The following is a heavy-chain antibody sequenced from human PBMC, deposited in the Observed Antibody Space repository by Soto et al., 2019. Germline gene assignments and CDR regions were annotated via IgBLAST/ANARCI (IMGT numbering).Heavy chain of an antibody. D-gene: IGHD4-4*01. J-gene: IGHJ5*02. V-gene: IGHV4-38-2*02. CDR3: ARDTHSLDL. Sequence: PSQTLSLTCVVSSYSMSSGFFWAWIRQPPGKGLEWVGSIYHTGDTHYNPSLRSQVSMSVDTSKNHFSLRLTDLTAADTAVYFCARDTHSLDLWGQGILVTSPQ. CDR1: SYSMSSGFF. CDR2: IYHTGDT.